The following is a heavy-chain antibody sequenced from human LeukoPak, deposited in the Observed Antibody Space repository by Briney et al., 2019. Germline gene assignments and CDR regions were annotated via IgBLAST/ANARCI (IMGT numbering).Heavy chain of an antibody. J-gene: IGHJ4*02. CDR3: ARTYYYASASSAFDY. Sequence: PSETLSLTCTVSGYSISSGCYWGWIRQPPGKGLEWIGSIYHSGSTYYNSSLKSRVTISVDTSKNKFSLKLSPVTAADTAVYYCARTYYYASASSAFDYWGQGTLVTVSS. D-gene: IGHD3-10*01. CDR2: IYHSGST. V-gene: IGHV4-38-2*02. CDR1: GYSISSGCY.